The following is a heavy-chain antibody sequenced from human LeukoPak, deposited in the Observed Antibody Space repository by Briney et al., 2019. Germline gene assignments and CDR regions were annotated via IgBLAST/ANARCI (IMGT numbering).Heavy chain of an antibody. J-gene: IGHJ5*02. V-gene: IGHV4-39*07. CDR1: GDSISSSNSY. Sequence: SETLSLTCTVSGDSISSSNSYWGWIRQPPGKGLEWIGSIYYSGNTYYNASLKSRVTISVDTSKNQFSLKLSSVTAADTAVYYCARHRCSGGSCYPMNWFDPWGQGTLVTVSS. CDR2: IYYSGNT. D-gene: IGHD2-15*01. CDR3: ARHRCSGGSCYPMNWFDP.